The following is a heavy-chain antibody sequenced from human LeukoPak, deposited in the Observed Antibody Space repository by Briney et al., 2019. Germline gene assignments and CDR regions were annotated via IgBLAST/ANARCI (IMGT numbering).Heavy chain of an antibody. Sequence: PSETLSLTCTVSGGSISSYYWSWIRQPPGQGLEWIGYIFYSGSTNYNPPLKSRVTISVDTSKNQFSLKLSSVTAADTAVYYCASLRIYGDYGGADYWGQGTLVTVSS. CDR3: ASLRIYGDYGGADY. V-gene: IGHV4-59*01. J-gene: IGHJ4*02. CDR1: GGSISSYY. CDR2: IFYSGST. D-gene: IGHD4-17*01.